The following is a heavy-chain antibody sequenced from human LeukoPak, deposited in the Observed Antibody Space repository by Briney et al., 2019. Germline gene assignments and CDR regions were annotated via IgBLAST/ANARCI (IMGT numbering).Heavy chain of an antibody. Sequence: ASVKVSCKASGGTFSSYAISWVRQAPGQGLEWMGGIIPIFGTANYAQKFQGRVTITADESTSTAYMELSSPRSEDTAVYYCARSWILGSGFEVGFGEWSKYGMDVWGQGTTVTVSS. V-gene: IGHV1-69*13. J-gene: IGHJ6*02. D-gene: IGHD3-10*01. CDR3: ARSWILGSGFEVGFGEWSKYGMDV. CDR1: GGTFSSYA. CDR2: IIPIFGTA.